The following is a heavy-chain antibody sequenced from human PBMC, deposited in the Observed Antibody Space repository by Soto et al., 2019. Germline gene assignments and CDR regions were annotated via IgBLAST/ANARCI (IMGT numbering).Heavy chain of an antibody. J-gene: IGHJ3*02. D-gene: IGHD2-15*01. CDR1: GGSVSSGSYY. CDR3: ARGSGPNDGFDI. CDR2: IYYSGST. Sequence: QVQLQESGPGLVKPSETLSLTCTVSGGSVSSGSYYWRWIRQPPGKGLEWIGYIYYSGSTNYNPSLKCRVTISVDTSKNQFSLKLSSVTAADTAVYYGARGSGPNDGFDIWGQGTMVTVSS. V-gene: IGHV4-61*01.